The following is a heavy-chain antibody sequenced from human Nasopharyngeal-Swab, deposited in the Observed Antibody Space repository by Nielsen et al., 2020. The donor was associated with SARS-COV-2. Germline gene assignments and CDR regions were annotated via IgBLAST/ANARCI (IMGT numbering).Heavy chain of an antibody. V-gene: IGHV3-21*01. Sequence: GGSLRLSCAASGFTFGSYSMNWVRQAPGKGLEWVSSISSSSSYIYYADSVKGRFTISRDNAKNSLYLQMNSLRAEDTAVYYCARGQYCSSTSCYARGYYYYYGMDVWGQGTTVTVSS. J-gene: IGHJ6*02. CDR2: ISSSSSYI. D-gene: IGHD2-2*01. CDR1: GFTFGSYS. CDR3: ARGQYCSSTSCYARGYYYYYGMDV.